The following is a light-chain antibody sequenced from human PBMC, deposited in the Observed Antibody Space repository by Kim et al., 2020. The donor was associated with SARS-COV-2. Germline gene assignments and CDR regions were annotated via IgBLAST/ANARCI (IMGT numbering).Light chain of an antibody. CDR3: QQYDRSPYT. CDR2: GTS. V-gene: IGKV3-20*01. J-gene: IGKJ2*01. Sequence: LSPGERATLSCRASQSVATNHLAWFQQKPGQAPRLLIYGTSTRATGIPDRFSASESGTDFTLTISRLEPEDFAVYYCQQYDRSPYTFGQGTKLEI. CDR1: QSVATNH.